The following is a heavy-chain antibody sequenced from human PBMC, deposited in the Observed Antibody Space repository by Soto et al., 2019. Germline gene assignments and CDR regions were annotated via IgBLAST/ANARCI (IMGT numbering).Heavy chain of an antibody. Sequence: ASVKVSCKASGYTFTDYFLHWVRQAPGQGLEWMGWAKPNSDGTKYAQRFQGRVTMTKDTSINTAYMELSRLRSDDTAVYYCARGPKYYYDSTGEIDYWGQGTLVTVSS. J-gene: IGHJ4*02. V-gene: IGHV1-2*02. D-gene: IGHD3-22*01. CDR1: GYTFTDYF. CDR3: ARGPKYYYDSTGEIDY. CDR2: AKPNSDGT.